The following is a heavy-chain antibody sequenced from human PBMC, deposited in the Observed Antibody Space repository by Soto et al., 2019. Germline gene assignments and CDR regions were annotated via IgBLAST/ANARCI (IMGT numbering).Heavy chain of an antibody. Sequence: EVQLLESGGGLVQPGGSLRLSCAASGFTFSSYAMSWVRQAPGTGLEWVSAISGSGANTYYADSVKGRFTISRDNSKNTLYLQMNSLRAEDWAMYYCVRERSGYSYADSWGQGTLVTVSS. CDR3: VRERSGYSYADS. CDR2: ISGSGANT. D-gene: IGHD5-18*01. V-gene: IGHV3-23*01. CDR1: GFTFSSYA. J-gene: IGHJ4*02.